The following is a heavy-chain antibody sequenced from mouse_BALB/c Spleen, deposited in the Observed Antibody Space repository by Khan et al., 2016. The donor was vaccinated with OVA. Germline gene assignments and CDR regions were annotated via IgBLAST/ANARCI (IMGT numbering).Heavy chain of an antibody. Sequence: EVELVESGPELVRPGASVKISCKASGYSFTGYFMNWVMQSHGKSLEWIGRINPHIGETFYNQRFKDKATLTVDESSSTAHMELRSLASEDSAVYYCTRTDRSDFDYWGQGTMVTVSA. CDR3: TRTDRSDFDY. CDR2: INPHIGET. J-gene: IGHJ3*01. V-gene: IGHV1-20*02. CDR1: GYSFTGYF. D-gene: IGHD2-13*01.